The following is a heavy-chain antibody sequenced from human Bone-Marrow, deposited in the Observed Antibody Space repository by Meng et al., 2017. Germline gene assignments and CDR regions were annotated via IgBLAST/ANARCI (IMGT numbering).Heavy chain of an antibody. V-gene: IGHV6-1*01. J-gene: IGHJ4*02. Sequence: SETLSLTCAISGDSVSSNSITWNWIRQSPSRGLEWLGRTYYRSKWYNDYAVSVKSRITINPDTSKNQFSLQLNSVTPEVTAVYYCARDLLSGSYHNDYWGQGTLVTVSS. CDR2: TYYRSKWYN. CDR3: ARDLLSGSYHNDY. D-gene: IGHD1-26*01. CDR1: GDSVSSNSIT.